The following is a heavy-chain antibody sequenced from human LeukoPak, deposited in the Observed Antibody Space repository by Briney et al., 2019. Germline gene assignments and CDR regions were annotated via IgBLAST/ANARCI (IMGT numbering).Heavy chain of an antibody. D-gene: IGHD5-18*01. CDR3: ASYSTRETHWIERWSYYYYGMDH. CDR2: ISYDGSNK. Sequence: GGSRRSSGTASGFPCSTYMHRVVRQAPHKGLELVAVISYDGSNKYYADSVKGRFTISRDNSKNTLYLLMNSRRDDNTAGYYCASYSTRETHWIERWSYYYYGMDHWGQGNTVTVSS. CDR1: GFPCSTY. V-gene: IGHV3-30-3*01. J-gene: IGHJ6*02.